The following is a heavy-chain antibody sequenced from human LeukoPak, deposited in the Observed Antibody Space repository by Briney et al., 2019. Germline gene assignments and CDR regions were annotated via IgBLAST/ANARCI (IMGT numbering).Heavy chain of an antibody. V-gene: IGHV3-30*03. D-gene: IGHD4-23*01. CDR1: GFTFSSYG. CDR3: ARRSGGNSTHLNY. J-gene: IGHJ4*02. CDR2: ISYDGSNK. Sequence: GGSLRPSCAASGFTFSSYGMHWVRQAPGKGLEWVAVISYDGSNKYYADSVKGRFTISRDNSKNTLYLQMNSLRAEDTAVYYCARRSGGNSTHLNYWGQGTLVTVSS.